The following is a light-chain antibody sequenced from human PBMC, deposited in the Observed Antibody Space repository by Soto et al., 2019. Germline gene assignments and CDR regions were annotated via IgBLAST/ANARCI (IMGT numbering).Light chain of an antibody. Sequence: QITQSPCTLSASVVDRVTISCRASQSISRWLAWYQQKPGKAPNLLIYDASSLQSGVPSRFSGIGSGTEFTLTISSLQPDDFATYYCQQYNSHWTFGQGTKVDIK. CDR2: DAS. CDR1: QSISRW. V-gene: IGKV1-5*01. J-gene: IGKJ1*01. CDR3: QQYNSHWT.